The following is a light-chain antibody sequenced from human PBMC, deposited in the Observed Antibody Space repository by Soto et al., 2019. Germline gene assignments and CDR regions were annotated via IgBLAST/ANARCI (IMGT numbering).Light chain of an antibody. Sequence: EIVLTQSPGTLSLSPGERATLSCRASQSVSSSYLAWYQQKPGQAPRLLIYGASSRATGIPDRFSGSGSGTDFXLTISRLEPEDFAVYYCQQYGSSPLTFGQGTKVEIK. CDR3: QQYGSSPLT. CDR1: QSVSSSY. CDR2: GAS. V-gene: IGKV3-20*01. J-gene: IGKJ1*01.